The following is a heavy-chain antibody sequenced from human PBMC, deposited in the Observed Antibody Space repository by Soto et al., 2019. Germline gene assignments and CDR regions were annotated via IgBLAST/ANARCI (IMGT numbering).Heavy chain of an antibody. CDR1: GDSISTFY. J-gene: IGHJ4*02. CDR3: ARGRTVRNYADDSSDYFYFFDY. V-gene: IGHV4-59*01. D-gene: IGHD3-22*01. CDR2: VYYTGST. Sequence: SETLSLTCTVSGDSISTFYWGWMRQSPGKELEWIGYVYYTGSTNYNPSLKSRVTISVDRSKNQFSLKLTSANAADTAVYYCARGRTVRNYADDSSDYFYFFDYRRQGTQVAVSS.